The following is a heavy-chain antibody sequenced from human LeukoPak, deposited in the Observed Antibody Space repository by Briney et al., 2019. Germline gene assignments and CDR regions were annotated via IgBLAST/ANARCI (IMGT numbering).Heavy chain of an antibody. V-gene: IGHV4-59*08. D-gene: IGHD3-22*01. CDR2: IYYSGST. J-gene: IGHJ6*02. Sequence: SETLSLTCTVSGGSISSYYWSWIRQPPGKGLEGIGYIYYSGSTNYNPSLKSRVTISVDTSKNQFSLKLSSVTAADTAVYYCARHLRVRYYYYYYGMDVWGQGTTVTVSS. CDR3: ARHLRVRYYYYYYGMDV. CDR1: GGSISSYY.